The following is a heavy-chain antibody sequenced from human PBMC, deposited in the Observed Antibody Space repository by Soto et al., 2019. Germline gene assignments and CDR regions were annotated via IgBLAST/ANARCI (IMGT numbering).Heavy chain of an antibody. CDR2: IYWDDDK. J-gene: IGHJ4*02. V-gene: IGHV2-5*02. D-gene: IGHD2-21*02. CDR1: GFSLSTSGVG. CDR3: AHSPSSEYCGGDCYPFDY. Sequence: QITLKESGPTLVKPTQTLTLTCTFSGFSLSTSGVGVGWIRQPPGKALEWLALIYWDDDKRYSPSLKSRLTITKDTSKHQVVLTMTNMDPVDTATYYCAHSPSSEYCGGDCYPFDYWGQGTLVIVSS.